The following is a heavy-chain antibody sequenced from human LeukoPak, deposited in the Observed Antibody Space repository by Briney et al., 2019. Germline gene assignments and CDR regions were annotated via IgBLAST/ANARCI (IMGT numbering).Heavy chain of an antibody. D-gene: IGHD3-22*01. CDR2: INWIGGST. J-gene: IGHJ4*02. Sequence: GGSLRLSCAASGFTFDDYGMSWVRQAPGKGLEWVSGINWIGGSTGYADSVKGRFTISRDNAKNSLYLQMNSLRAEDTALYYCARVKDYCDSSGYYYVNSPSFDYWGQGTLVTVSS. CDR1: GFTFDDYG. V-gene: IGHV3-20*04. CDR3: ARVKDYCDSSGYYYVNSPSFDY.